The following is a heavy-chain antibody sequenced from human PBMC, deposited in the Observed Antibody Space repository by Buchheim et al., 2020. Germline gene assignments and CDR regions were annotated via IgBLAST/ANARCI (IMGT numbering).Heavy chain of an antibody. CDR3: ARDGRYYDILTGYYRGGEYFDY. CDR1: GFTFSSYW. CDR2: IKQDGSEK. V-gene: IGHV3-7*01. D-gene: IGHD3-9*01. Sequence: EVQLVESGGGLVQPGGSLRLSCAASGFTFSSYWMSWVRQAPGKGLEWVANIKQDGSEKYYVDSVKGRFTISRDNAKNSLSLQMNSLRAEDTAVYYCARDGRYYDILTGYYRGGEYFDYWGQGTL. J-gene: IGHJ4*02.